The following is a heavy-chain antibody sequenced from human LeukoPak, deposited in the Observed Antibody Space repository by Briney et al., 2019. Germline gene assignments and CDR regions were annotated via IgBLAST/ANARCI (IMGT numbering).Heavy chain of an antibody. V-gene: IGHV1-69*05. J-gene: IGHJ5*02. D-gene: IGHD5-12*01. Sequence: SVKVSCKASGGTFSSYAISWVRQAPGQGLEWMGRIIPIFGTADYAQKFQGRVTITTDESTSTAYMELSSLRSEDTAVYYCARGALYSGYDVNWFDPWGQGTLVTVSS. CDR3: ARGALYSGYDVNWFDP. CDR1: GGTFSSYA. CDR2: IIPIFGTA.